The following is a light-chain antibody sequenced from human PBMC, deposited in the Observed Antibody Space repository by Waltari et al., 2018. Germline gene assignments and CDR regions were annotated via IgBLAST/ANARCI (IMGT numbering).Light chain of an antibody. J-gene: IGLJ1*01. CDR2: EVN. Sequence: QSALTQPASVSGSPGQSITFSCTGTSRDVGSYNLVSWFQQHPGKAPKLILYEVNKRPPGGSPRFSGSESGNTASLTISGLLAEDEADYYCCSYAGDRNLYVFGSGTKVTVL. CDR3: CSYAGDRNLYV. V-gene: IGLV2-23*02. CDR1: SRDVGSYNL.